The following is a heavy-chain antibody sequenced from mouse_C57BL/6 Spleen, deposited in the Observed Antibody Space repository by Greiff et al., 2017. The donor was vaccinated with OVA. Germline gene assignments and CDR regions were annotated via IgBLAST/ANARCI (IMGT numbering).Heavy chain of an antibody. CDR1: GYTFTSYW. V-gene: IGHV1-5*01. Sequence: EVKLVESGTVLARPGASVKMSCKTSGYTFTSYWMHWVKQRPGQGLEWIGAIYPGNSDTSYNQKVKGKAKLTAVTSASTAYMELSSLTNEDSAVYYCTRTDSSGYDYYAMDYWGQGTSVTVSS. CDR3: TRTDSSGYDYYAMDY. CDR2: IYPGNSDT. J-gene: IGHJ4*01. D-gene: IGHD3-2*02.